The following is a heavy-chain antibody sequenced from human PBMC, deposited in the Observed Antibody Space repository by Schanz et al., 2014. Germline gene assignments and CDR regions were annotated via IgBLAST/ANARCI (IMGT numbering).Heavy chain of an antibody. D-gene: IGHD3-10*01. J-gene: IGHJ3*02. CDR1: GFTFSSYA. CDR2: ISGSGGST. V-gene: IGHV3-23*01. CDR3: AKGRFGEVSAFDI. Sequence: EVQLLESGGGLVQPGGSLRLSCAASGFTFSSYAMSWVRQAPGKGLEWVSAISGSGGSTYYADSVKGRFTISRDNTKNTLYLQMNSLRAEDTAVYYCAKGRFGEVSAFDIWGQGTMVTVSS.